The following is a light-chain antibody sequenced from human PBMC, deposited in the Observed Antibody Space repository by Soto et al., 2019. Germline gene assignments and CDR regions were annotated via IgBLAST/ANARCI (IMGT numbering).Light chain of an antibody. V-gene: IGLV2-14*01. Sequence: QSVLTQPASVSGSPGQSITISCTGTSSDVGGYNYVSWYQQPPGKAPILMIYDVSNRPSGVSNRFSGSKSGNTASLTISGLQADDEAYYYCSSYTSSSPYVFGTGTKLTVL. CDR1: SSDVGGYNY. CDR3: SSYTSSSPYV. CDR2: DVS. J-gene: IGLJ1*01.